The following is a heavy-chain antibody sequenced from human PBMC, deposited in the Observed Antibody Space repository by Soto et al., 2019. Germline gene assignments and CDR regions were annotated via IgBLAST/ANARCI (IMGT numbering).Heavy chain of an antibody. V-gene: IGHV3-15*07. D-gene: IGHD3-16*01. J-gene: IGHJ4*02. CDR2: IKTQADGGTT. CDR3: STWGGY. Sequence: GGSLRLSCAASGFAFNNAWMSWVRQAPGKGLEWVGRIKTQADGGTTDLAAPMKVRFTISRDDSENTLYLDMSSLKTEDSATYYCSTWGGYWGQGTLVTVSS. CDR1: GFAFNNAW.